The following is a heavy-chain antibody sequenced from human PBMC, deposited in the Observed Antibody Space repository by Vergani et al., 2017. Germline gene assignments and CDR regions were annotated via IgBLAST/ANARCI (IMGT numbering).Heavy chain of an antibody. CDR3: ASPRTAENLPKPLYYFYGLDV. CDR1: GGTFNIYS. J-gene: IGHJ6*02. Sequence: QVQLVQSGAEVKKPGSSVKVSCKASGGTFNIYSVSWLRQAPGQGPEWMGGINPFFPTGHYAQKFQGRVTITADESATTVYMELSSLRSEDTAVYYCASPRTAENLPKPLYYFYGLDVWGQGTTVTVSS. D-gene: IGHD7-27*01. V-gene: IGHV1-69*12. CDR2: INPFFPTG.